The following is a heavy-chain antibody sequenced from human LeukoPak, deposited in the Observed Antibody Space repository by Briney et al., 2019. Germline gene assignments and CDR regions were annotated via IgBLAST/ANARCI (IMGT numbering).Heavy chain of an antibody. Sequence: GASVKVSCKASGGTFTSYAISWVRQAPGQGLEWMGGIIPIFGTANYAQKFQGRVTITADKSTSTAYMELSSLRSEDTAVYYCARPRSGLSGYYSPHAFDIWGQGTMVTVSS. CDR2: IIPIFGTA. V-gene: IGHV1-69*06. CDR1: GGTFTSYA. J-gene: IGHJ3*02. CDR3: ARPRSGLSGYYSPHAFDI. D-gene: IGHD3-22*01.